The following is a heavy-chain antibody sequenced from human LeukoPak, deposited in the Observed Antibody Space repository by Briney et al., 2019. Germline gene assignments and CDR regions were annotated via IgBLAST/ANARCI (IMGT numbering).Heavy chain of an antibody. CDR1: GFPFSSYA. CDR3: AKSHASIWNVYDY. J-gene: IGHJ4*02. Sequence: GGSLRLSCAASGFPFSSYAMSWVRLAPGKGLEWVSALSGSGDSTYYADSVKGRFTISRDNSKNTLFLQMNSLRAEDTAVYYCAKSHASIWNVYDYWGQGTLVTVSS. CDR2: LSGSGDST. D-gene: IGHD1-1*01. V-gene: IGHV3-23*01.